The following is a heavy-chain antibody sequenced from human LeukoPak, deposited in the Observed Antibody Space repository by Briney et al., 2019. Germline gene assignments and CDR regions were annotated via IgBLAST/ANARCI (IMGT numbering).Heavy chain of an antibody. CDR2: ISGGST. V-gene: IGHV3-23*01. J-gene: IGHJ4*02. CDR3: ANQGRLVWYYFDY. D-gene: IGHD6-19*01. CDR1: GFTISTYG. Sequence: GGSLRLSCAASGFTISTYGMSWVRQAPGKGLEWVSSISGGSTYYADSVKGRFTISRDNSKNTVSLQMNSLRAEDTAVYYCANQGRLVWYYFDYWGQGTLVTVSS.